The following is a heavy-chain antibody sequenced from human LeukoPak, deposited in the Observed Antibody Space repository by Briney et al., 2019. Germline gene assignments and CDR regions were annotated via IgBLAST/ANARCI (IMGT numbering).Heavy chain of an antibody. CDR1: GFTFSSYS. Sequence: GGSLRLSCAASGFTFSSYSMNWVRQAPGKGLEWVSSISSSSSYIYYADSVKGRFTISRDNAKNSLYLQMNSLRAEDTAVYYCARDRSQWKLPLYYFDYWGQGTLVTVSS. D-gene: IGHD1-26*01. CDR2: ISSSSSYI. V-gene: IGHV3-21*01. J-gene: IGHJ4*01. CDR3: ARDRSQWKLPLYYFDY.